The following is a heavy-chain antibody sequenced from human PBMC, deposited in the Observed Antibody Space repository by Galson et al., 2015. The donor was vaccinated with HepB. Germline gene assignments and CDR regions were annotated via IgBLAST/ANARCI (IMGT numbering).Heavy chain of an antibody. J-gene: IGHJ4*02. CDR1: GFTFSSYS. V-gene: IGHV3-21*01. Sequence: SLRLSCAASGFTFSSYSMNWVRQAPGKGLEWVSSIRSRSSYIYYADSVKGRFTISRDNAKISLYLQMNSLRAEDTAVYYCARDVTGTLHFDYWGQGTLVTVSS. CDR3: ARDVTGTLHFDY. CDR2: IRSRSSYI. D-gene: IGHD1-7*01.